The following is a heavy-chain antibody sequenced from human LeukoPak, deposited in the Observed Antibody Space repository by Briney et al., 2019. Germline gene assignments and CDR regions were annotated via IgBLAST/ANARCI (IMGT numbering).Heavy chain of an antibody. CDR3: ARYDSSGYYYVDY. CDR1: GGPISSYY. D-gene: IGHD3-22*01. V-gene: IGHV4-59*12. CDR2: IYYSGST. J-gene: IGHJ4*02. Sequence: SETLSLTCTVSGGPISSYYWSWIRQPPGKGLEWIGYIYYSGSTYYNPSLKSRVTISVDTSKNQFSLKLSSVTAADTAVYYCARYDSSGYYYVDYWGQGTLVTVSS.